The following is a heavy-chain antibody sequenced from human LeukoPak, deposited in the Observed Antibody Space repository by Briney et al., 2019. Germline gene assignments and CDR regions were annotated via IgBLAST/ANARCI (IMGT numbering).Heavy chain of an antibody. V-gene: IGHV3-33*01. Sequence: GGSLRLSCAASGFTFSSYGMHWVRQAPGKGLEWVAVIWYDGSNKYYADSVKGRFTISRDNSKNTLYLQMNSLRAEDTAVYYCARVRGYSYGYDHYFGYWGQGTLVTVSS. J-gene: IGHJ4*02. CDR1: GFTFSSYG. CDR2: IWYDGSNK. CDR3: ARVRGYSYGYDHYFGY. D-gene: IGHD5-18*01.